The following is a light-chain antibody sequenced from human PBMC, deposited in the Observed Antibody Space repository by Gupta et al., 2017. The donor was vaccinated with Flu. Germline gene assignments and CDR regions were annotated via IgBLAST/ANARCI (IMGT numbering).Light chain of an antibody. Sequence: DIVMPPSPDSLAVSLGERATINCKSSQSVLYSSNNKNYLAWYQQKPGQPPKLRIYWASTRESGVPDRVSGSGSGTXLTLTIXSLQAEDGAVDDGKQGDSTPITCCXESKVDIK. CDR3: KQGDSTPIT. V-gene: IGKV4-1*01. CDR2: WAS. CDR1: QSVLYSSNNKNY. J-gene: IGKJ3*01.